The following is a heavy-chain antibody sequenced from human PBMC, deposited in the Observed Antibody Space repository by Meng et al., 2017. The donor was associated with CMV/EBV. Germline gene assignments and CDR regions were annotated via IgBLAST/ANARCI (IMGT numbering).Heavy chain of an antibody. V-gene: IGHV3-48*03. J-gene: IGHJ4*02. CDR1: GFTFNTYE. CDR3: ARWYCSTTSCLFDY. Sequence: GESLKISCTASGFTFNTYEMNWVRQAPGKGLEWVSYISSNGNTIFYADFVKGRFTVSRDNPKNSLYLQMNSLRADDTAVYYCARWYCSTTSCLFDYWGQGALVPSPQ. CDR2: ISSNGNTI. D-gene: IGHD2-2*01.